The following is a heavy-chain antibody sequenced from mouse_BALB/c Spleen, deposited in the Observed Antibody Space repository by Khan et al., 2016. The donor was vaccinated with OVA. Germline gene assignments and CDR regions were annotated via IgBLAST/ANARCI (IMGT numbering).Heavy chain of an antibody. D-gene: IGHD4-1*01. V-gene: IGHV1S136*01. CDR3: AREASNCDFSCAY. Sequence: VQLQQSGPELVKPGASVKMSCKASGYTFTNYVTHWVKQKPGQGLEWIGYINPHNDGTRFHEKFKAKATLTSDKSSSPAYMELSSLTSEDSAVEDCAREASNCDFSCAYWGQGTLVTVAA. CDR2: INPHNDGT. CDR1: GYTFTNYV. J-gene: IGHJ3*01.